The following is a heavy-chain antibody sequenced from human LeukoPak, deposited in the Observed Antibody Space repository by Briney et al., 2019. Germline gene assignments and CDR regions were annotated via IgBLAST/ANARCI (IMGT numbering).Heavy chain of an antibody. CDR2: ISWNSGSI. CDR1: GFTFDDYA. V-gene: IGHV3-9*01. CDR3: AKALGPTGAFDI. Sequence: GGSLRLSCAASGFTFDDYAMHWVRQAPGKGLEWVSGISWNSGSIGYADSVKGRFTISRDNAKNSLYLQMNSLRAEDTALYYCAKALGPTGAFDIWGQGTMDTVSS. D-gene: IGHD3-9*01. J-gene: IGHJ3*02.